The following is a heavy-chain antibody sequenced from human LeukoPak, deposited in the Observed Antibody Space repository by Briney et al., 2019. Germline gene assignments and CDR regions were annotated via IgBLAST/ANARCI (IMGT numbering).Heavy chain of an antibody. J-gene: IGHJ4*02. CDR1: GYTFTSYG. Sequence: ASVKVSCKASGYTFTSYGISWVRQAPGQGLEWMGWISAYNGNTNYAQKLQGRVTMTTDTSTSTAYMELRSLRSDDTAVHYCARDLESITIFGVVIPLFDYWGQGTLVTVSS. CDR3: ARDLESITIFGVVIPLFDY. CDR2: ISAYNGNT. D-gene: IGHD3-3*01. V-gene: IGHV1-18*01.